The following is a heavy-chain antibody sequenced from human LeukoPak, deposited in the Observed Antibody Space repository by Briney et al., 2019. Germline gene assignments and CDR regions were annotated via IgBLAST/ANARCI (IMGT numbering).Heavy chain of an antibody. J-gene: IGHJ6*03. CDR3: ARSQGHRLLNYYYYYMDV. D-gene: IGHD2-15*01. V-gene: IGHV1-2*02. CDR2: INPNSGGT. Sequence: ASVKVSCKASGYTSTGYYMHWVRQAPGQGLEWMGWINPNSGGTNYAQKFQGRVTMTRDTSISTAYMELSRLRSDDTAVYYCARSQGHRLLNYYYYYMDVWGKGTTVTVSS. CDR1: GYTSTGYY.